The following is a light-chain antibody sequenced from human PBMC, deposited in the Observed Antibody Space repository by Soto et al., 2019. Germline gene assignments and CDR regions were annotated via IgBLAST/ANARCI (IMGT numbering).Light chain of an antibody. CDR2: DSS. CDR1: QSISTW. CDR3: QQYHTFSIA. J-gene: IGKJ5*01. Sequence: DIQMTQSPSTLSASVGDSVTVTCRASQSISTWLAWYQQKPGRAPKLLIYDSSSLESGVPSRFSGSGSGTDFTLTISGLQPDDFATYYCQQYHTFSIAFGQGTGLEIK. V-gene: IGKV1-5*01.